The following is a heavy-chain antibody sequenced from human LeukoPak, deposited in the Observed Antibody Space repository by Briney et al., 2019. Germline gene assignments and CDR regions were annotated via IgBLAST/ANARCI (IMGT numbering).Heavy chain of an antibody. V-gene: IGHV3-21*01. J-gene: IGHJ5*02. Sequence: PGGSLRLSCAASGFTFSSYSMNWVRQAPGKGLEWVSSISSSSSYIYYADSVKGRFTISRDNAKNSLYLQMNSLRAEDTAVYYCARDGIQLWLVRHNWFDPWGQGTLVTVSS. CDR1: GFTFSSYS. CDR2: ISSSSSYI. D-gene: IGHD5-18*01. CDR3: ARDGIQLWLVRHNWFDP.